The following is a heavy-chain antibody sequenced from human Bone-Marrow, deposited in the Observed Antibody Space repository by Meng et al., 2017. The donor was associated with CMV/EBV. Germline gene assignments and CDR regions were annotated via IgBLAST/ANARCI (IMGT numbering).Heavy chain of an antibody. V-gene: IGHV3-49*04. Sequence: GESLKISCTVSGLTFGDYANYVMSWARQAPGQGLEWVGFIRSKAYGGTTEYAASVSGRFTISRDDSRSIAYLQMNSLKTEDTAVYYCSRAPGGSCSSTSCYPNDWGQGTLVTVSS. D-gene: IGHD2-2*01. CDR1: GLTFGDYA. CDR2: IRSKAYGGTT. J-gene: IGHJ4*02. CDR3: SRAPGGSCSSTSCYPND.